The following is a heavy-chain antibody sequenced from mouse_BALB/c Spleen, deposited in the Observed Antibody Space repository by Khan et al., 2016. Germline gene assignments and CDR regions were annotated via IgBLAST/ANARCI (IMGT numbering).Heavy chain of an antibody. Sequence: QVQLQQSGAELARPGASVKLSCKASGYTFPSYWMQWVKQRPGQGLEWIGAIYPGDGDTRYTQKFKGKATLTADKSSSTAYMQLSSLASEDSAVYYCASYYGSSYDYFDYWGQGTTLTVSS. CDR1: GYTFPSYW. V-gene: IGHV1-87*01. CDR3: ASYYGSSYDYFDY. CDR2: IYPGDGDT. J-gene: IGHJ2*01. D-gene: IGHD1-1*01.